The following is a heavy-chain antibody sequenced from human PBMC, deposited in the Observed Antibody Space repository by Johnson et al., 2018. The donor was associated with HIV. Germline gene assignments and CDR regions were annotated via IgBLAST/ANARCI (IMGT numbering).Heavy chain of an antibody. J-gene: IGHJ3*01. CDR2: IYSGGST. Sequence: MQLVESGGGLVQPGGSLTLSCGASGFSVSNTYMNWVRQAPGKGLEWVSVIYSGGSTYYADSVRDRFTISRDNSRNTLYLQMRNLGVDDTGIYYCARDGESQKLPLGDAFDVWGQGTLVTVSS. CDR1: GFSVSNTY. V-gene: IGHV3-66*01. CDR3: ARDGESQKLPLGDAFDV. D-gene: IGHD7-27*01.